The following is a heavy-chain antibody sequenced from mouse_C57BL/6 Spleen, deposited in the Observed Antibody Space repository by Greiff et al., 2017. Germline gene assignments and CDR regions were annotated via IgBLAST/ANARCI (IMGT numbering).Heavy chain of an antibody. V-gene: IGHV1-50*01. CDR2: IDPSDSYT. J-gene: IGHJ4*01. CDR3: ARLPYGSSYDYAMDY. D-gene: IGHD1-1*01. Sequence: QVQLQQPGAELVKPGASVKLSCKASGYTFTSYWMQWVKQRPGQGLEWIGEIDPSDSYTNYNQKFTGKATLTVDTSASTAYMQLSSLTSEDSAVYYWARLPYGSSYDYAMDYWGQGTSVTVSS. CDR1: GYTFTSYW.